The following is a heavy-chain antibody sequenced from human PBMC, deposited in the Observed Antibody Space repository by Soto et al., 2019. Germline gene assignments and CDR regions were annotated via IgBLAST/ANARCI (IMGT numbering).Heavy chain of an antibody. CDR1: GGSISSGDYY. CDR3: ARELSPVKYDSSGPVAG. J-gene: IGHJ4*02. CDR2: IYHTGNT. V-gene: IGHV4-30-4*01. D-gene: IGHD3-22*01. Sequence: PSETLSLTCTVSGGSISSGDYYWSWIRQPPGKGLEWIGYIYHTGNTYYNPSLKSRVSISIDTSKNQFSLKLSSVTAADTAVYYCARELSPVKYDSSGPVAGWGQGTLVTVYS.